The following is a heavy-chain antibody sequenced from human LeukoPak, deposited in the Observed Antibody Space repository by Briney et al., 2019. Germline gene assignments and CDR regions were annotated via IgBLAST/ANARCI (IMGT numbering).Heavy chain of an antibody. Sequence: ASMKVSCKASDYTFPTYGISWVRQAPGQGLEWVGWINAYNGDTNYAQKFQGRGTMTTDTSTSTAYMELRSLRSDDTAVYYCAGGGLWFGELPFDPWGQGTLVSVSS. V-gene: IGHV1-18*01. CDR2: INAYNGDT. J-gene: IGHJ5*02. CDR1: DYTFPTYG. CDR3: AGGGLWFGELPFDP. D-gene: IGHD3-10*01.